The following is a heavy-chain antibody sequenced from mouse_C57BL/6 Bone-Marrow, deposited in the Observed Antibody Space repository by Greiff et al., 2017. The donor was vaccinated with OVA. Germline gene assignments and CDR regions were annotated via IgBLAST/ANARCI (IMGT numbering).Heavy chain of an antibody. CDR1: GFSFNTYA. CDR3: VRQYYYGSSYYWYIDV. J-gene: IGHJ1*03. Sequence: DVMLVESGGGLVQPKGSLKLSCAASGFSFNTYAMNWVRQAPGKGLEWVARIRSKSNNYATYYADSVKDRFTISRDDSESMLYLQMNNLNTVYTAMYYCVRQYYYGSSYYWYIDVWGTGTTVTVSS. V-gene: IGHV10-1*01. D-gene: IGHD1-1*01. CDR2: IRSKSNNYAT.